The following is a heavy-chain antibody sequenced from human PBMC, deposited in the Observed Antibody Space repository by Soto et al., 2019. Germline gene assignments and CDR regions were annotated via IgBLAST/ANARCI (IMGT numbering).Heavy chain of an antibody. J-gene: IGHJ4*02. Sequence: SETLSLTCTVSGGSISSSSNFWGWIRQPPGKGLEWIGYIYHSGSTYYNPSLKSRVTISVDRSKNQFSLKLSSVTAADTAVYCCARGAPVVNDYWGQGTLVTVS. CDR2: IYHSGST. CDR3: ARGAPVVNDY. V-gene: IGHV4-30-2*01. D-gene: IGHD3-22*01. CDR1: GGSISSSSNF.